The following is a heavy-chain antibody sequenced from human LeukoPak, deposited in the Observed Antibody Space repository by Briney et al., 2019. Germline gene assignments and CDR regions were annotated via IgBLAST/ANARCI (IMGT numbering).Heavy chain of an antibody. CDR3: ARRDVFRAFDI. V-gene: IGHV3-53*01. Sequence: PGGSLRLSCAASGFTVSSNYMSWVRQAPGKGLEWVSLIYGRDNTYYADSVKGRFTISRDDSKNTLYLQMNSLRAEDTAVYYCARRDVFRAFDIWGQGTMVTVSS. J-gene: IGHJ3*02. CDR1: GFTVSSNY. CDR2: IYGRDNT.